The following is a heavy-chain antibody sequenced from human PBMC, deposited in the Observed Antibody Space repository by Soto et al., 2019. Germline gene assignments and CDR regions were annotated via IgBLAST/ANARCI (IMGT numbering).Heavy chain of an antibody. CDR1: GFTFGDYA. CDR3: TRFTTYYDFWSGYYSYYYMDV. CDR2: IRSKAYGGTT. D-gene: IGHD3-3*01. V-gene: IGHV3-49*03. J-gene: IGHJ6*03. Sequence: GSLRLSCTASGFTFGDYAMSWFRQAPGKGLEWVGFIRSKAYGGTTEYAASVKGRFTISRDDSKSIAYLQMNSLKTEDTAVYYCTRFTTYYDFWSGYYSYYYMDVWGKGTTVTVSS.